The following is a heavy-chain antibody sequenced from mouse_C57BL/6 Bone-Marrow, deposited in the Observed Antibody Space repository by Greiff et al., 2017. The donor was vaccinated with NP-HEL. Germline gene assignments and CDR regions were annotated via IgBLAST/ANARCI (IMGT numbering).Heavy chain of an antibody. D-gene: IGHD1-1*01. J-gene: IGHJ2*01. V-gene: IGHV1-72*01. CDR1: CYTFTSYL. Sequence: VQLQQPGAELVKPGASVKLSCKASCYTFTSYLMPRVKQRPGRGPEGIGRIYPKSGGTKYNEKFKSKATLTVDKPSSTAYMQLNSLTSEDSAVYYCARYYYGSSSFDYWGQGTTLTVSS. CDR3: ARYYYGSSSFDY. CDR2: IYPKSGGT.